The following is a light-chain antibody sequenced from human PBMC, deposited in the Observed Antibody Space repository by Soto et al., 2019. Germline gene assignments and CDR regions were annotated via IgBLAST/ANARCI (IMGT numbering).Light chain of an antibody. CDR2: EAS. J-gene: IGKJ2*01. V-gene: IGKV1-5*03. Sequence: DIQMTQSPSTLSASVGDRVTITCRASQSISSWLAWYQQKPGTAPKLLIYEASTLESGVPSRFTGIRSGTEFTLGVSSLQPDDFATYYCQQYNDSFPYTFGQGTKVDIK. CDR3: QQYNDSFPYT. CDR1: QSISSW.